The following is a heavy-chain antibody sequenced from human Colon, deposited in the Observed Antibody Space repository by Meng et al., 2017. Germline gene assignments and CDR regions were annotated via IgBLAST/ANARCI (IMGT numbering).Heavy chain of an antibody. CDR1: GGSVTSGSHY. D-gene: IGHD6-19*01. V-gene: IGHV4-61*01. CDR2: IFHSGST. Sequence: GQLQGQGPGPVRPSETLSLTCPVSGGSVTSGSHYWSWIRQSPGKGLEWIGYIFHSGSTNYNPSLKSRVTLSVDTSKNQFSLKLGSVTAADTAVYYCARVIGGWPYYFDYWGQGTLVTVSS. CDR3: ARVIGGWPYYFDY. J-gene: IGHJ4*02.